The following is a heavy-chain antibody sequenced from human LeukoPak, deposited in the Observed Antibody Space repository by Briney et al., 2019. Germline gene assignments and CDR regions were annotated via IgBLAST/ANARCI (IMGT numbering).Heavy chain of an antibody. D-gene: IGHD3-10*01. CDR3: ARLLYGSGSPLDV. V-gene: IGHV4-39*01. J-gene: IGHJ6*02. CDR2: IYYSGST. Sequence: SETLSLTCTVSGGSISSSSYYWGWIRQPPGKGLEWIGSIYYSGSTYYNPSLKSRVTISVDTSKNQFSLKLSSVTAADTAVYYCARLLYGSGSPLDVWGQGTTVTVSS. CDR1: GGSISSSSYY.